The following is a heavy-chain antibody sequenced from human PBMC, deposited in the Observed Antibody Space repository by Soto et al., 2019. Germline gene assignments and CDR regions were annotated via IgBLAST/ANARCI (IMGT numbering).Heavy chain of an antibody. CDR1: GGTFSSYA. J-gene: IGHJ3*02. Sequence: ASVKVSCKASGGTFSSYAISWVRQAPGQGLEWMGGIIPIFGTANYAQKFQGRATITADESTSTAYMELSSLRSEDTAVYYCARGYSGSYGHAFDIWGQGTMVTVSS. V-gene: IGHV1-69*13. CDR2: IIPIFGTA. D-gene: IGHD1-26*01. CDR3: ARGYSGSYGHAFDI.